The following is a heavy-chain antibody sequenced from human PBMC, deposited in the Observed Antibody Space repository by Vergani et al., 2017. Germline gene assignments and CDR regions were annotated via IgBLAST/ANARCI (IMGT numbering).Heavy chain of an antibody. V-gene: IGHV1-69*12. CDR1: GGTFSSYA. D-gene: IGHD3-9*01. Sequence: QVQLVQSGAEVKKPGSSVKVSCKASGGTFSSYAISWVRQAPGQGLEWMGGIIPIFGTANYAQKFQGRVTITADESTSTAYMELSSLRSEDTAVYYCAREGPSRDFDWLSFDYSGQGSLVTVSP. CDR2: IIPIFGTA. J-gene: IGHJ4*02. CDR3: AREGPSRDFDWLSFDY.